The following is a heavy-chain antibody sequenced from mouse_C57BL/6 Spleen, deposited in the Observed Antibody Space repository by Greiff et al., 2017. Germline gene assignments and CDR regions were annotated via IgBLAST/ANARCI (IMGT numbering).Heavy chain of an antibody. D-gene: IGHD1-1*01. CDR2: IDPSDSET. V-gene: IGHV1-52*01. Sequence: VQLQQPGAELVRPGSSVKLSCKASGYTFTSYWMHWVKQRPVQGLEWIGNIDPSDSETHYNQKFKDKATLTVDKSSSTAYMQLSSLTSEDSAVXYGARRAGSGYYWYFDVWGTGTTVTVAS. CDR3: ARRAGSGYYWYFDV. CDR1: GYTFTSYW. J-gene: IGHJ1*03.